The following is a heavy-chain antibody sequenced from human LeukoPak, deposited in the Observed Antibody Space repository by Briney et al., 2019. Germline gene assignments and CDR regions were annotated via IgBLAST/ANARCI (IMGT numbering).Heavy chain of an antibody. CDR3: AREDSGSYYNYYYFYMDV. D-gene: IGHD3-10*01. CDR2: IYPSGNT. V-gene: IGHV4-61*02. J-gene: IGHJ6*03. CDR1: GDSISSGSFY. Sequence: PSQTLSLACTVSGDSISSGSFYWSWVRQPAGKGLEWIGRIYPSGNTNYNPSLKSRVTLSVDTSKTQFSLRLSSVTAADTAVYYCAREDSGSYYNYYYFYMDVWGKGTTVTISS.